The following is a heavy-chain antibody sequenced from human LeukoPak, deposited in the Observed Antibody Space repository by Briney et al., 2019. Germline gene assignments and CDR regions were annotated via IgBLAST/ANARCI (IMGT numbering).Heavy chain of an antibody. V-gene: IGHV4-34*01. Sequence: SETLSLTCAVYGGSFSGYYWSWIRQSAEKGLEWIGEINHSGSTNYNPSLKSRVIISVDMSKSQFSLKLSSVTATDTAVYYCARRASLYGSGNYRPPGHYYMDVWGKGTTVTVSS. J-gene: IGHJ6*03. CDR2: INHSGST. D-gene: IGHD3-10*01. CDR1: GGSFSGYY. CDR3: ARRASLYGSGNYRPPGHYYMDV.